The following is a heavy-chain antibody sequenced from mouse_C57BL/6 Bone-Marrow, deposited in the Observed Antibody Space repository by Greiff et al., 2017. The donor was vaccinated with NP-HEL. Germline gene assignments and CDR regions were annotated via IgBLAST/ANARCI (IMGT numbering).Heavy chain of an antibody. V-gene: IGHV7-3*01. J-gene: IGHJ3*01. Sequence: EVQRVESGGGLVQPGGSLSLSCAASGFTFTDYYMSWVRQPPGKALEWLGFIRNKANGYTTEYSASVKGRFTISRDNSQSILYLQMNALRAEDSATYYCARSYYSNPLAWFAYWGQGTLVTVSA. D-gene: IGHD2-5*01. CDR2: IRNKANGYTT. CDR3: ARSYYSNPLAWFAY. CDR1: GFTFTDYY.